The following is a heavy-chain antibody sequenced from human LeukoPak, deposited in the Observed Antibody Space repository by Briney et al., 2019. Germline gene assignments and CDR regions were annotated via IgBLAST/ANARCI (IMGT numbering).Heavy chain of an antibody. V-gene: IGHV3-23*01. CDR1: GFTFNNYA. CDR3: AKQARYSNFWSGCLYYFDY. Sequence: PGGSLRLSCAASGFTFNNYAASWVRQAPGKGLEWVSAFVGGDTTYYADSVKGRFTISRDNSRNTLYLQMNTLRAEDTAVYYCAKQARYSNFWSGCLYYFDYWGQGTLVTVSS. D-gene: IGHD3-3*01. CDR2: FVGGDTT. J-gene: IGHJ4*02.